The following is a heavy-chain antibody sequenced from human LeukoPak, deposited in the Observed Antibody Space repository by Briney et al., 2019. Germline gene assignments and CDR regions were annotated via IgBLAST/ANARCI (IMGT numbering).Heavy chain of an antibody. CDR1: GFTFSSYG. J-gene: IGHJ4*02. D-gene: IGHD2-8*01. Sequence: GGSLRLSCAASGFTFSSYGMHWVRQAPGKGLEWVAVISYDGSNKYYADSVKGRFTISGDNSKNTLYLQMNSLRAEDTAVYYCAKGGLKGVLDYWGQGTLVTVSS. CDR3: AKGGLKGVLDY. V-gene: IGHV3-30*18. CDR2: ISYDGSNK.